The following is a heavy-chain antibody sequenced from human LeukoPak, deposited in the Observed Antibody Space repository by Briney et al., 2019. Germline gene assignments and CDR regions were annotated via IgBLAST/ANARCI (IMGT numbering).Heavy chain of an antibody. J-gene: IGHJ4*02. D-gene: IGHD3-9*01. CDR2: IYYSGST. Sequence: SETLSLTCTVSGGSISSSSYYWGWIRQPPGKGLEWIGSIYYSGSTYYNPSLKSRVTISVDTSKNQFSLKLSSVTAADTAVYYCVLRYFESDYWGQGTLVTVSS. CDR1: GGSISSSSYY. V-gene: IGHV4-39*01. CDR3: VLRYFESDY.